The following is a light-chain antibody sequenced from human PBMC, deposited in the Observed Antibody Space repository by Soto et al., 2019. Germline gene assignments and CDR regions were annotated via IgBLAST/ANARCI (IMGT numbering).Light chain of an antibody. V-gene: IGKV1-39*01. Sequence: DIQRTQSPSSLSASVGDRVTIACRASQPIINYLNWYQQKSGRAPKLLIYGTSKLHSGVPSRFSGSGSATEFSLVISSLHPEDFGTYFCQQSYTTPWTFGRGTKVDIK. CDR3: QQSYTTPWT. J-gene: IGKJ1*01. CDR2: GTS. CDR1: QPIINY.